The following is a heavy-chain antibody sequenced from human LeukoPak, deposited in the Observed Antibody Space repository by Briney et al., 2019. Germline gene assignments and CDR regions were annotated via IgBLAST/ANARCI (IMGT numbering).Heavy chain of an antibody. V-gene: IGHV4-59*04. CDR2: IYYSGST. CDR3: AREDLGYCSGGSCYPFDY. CDR1: GGSISSYY. J-gene: IGHJ4*02. Sequence: PSETLSLTCTVSGGSISSYYWSWIRQPPGKGLEWIGYIYYSGSTYYNPSLKSRVTISVDTSKNQFSLKLSSVTAADTAVYYCAREDLGYCSGGSCYPFDYWGQGTLVTVSS. D-gene: IGHD2-15*01.